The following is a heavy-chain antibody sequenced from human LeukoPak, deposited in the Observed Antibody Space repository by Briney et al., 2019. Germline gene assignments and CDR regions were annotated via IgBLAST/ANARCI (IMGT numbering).Heavy chain of an antibody. CDR1: GYTFTSYG. D-gene: IGHD3-10*01. J-gene: IGHJ4*02. CDR3: ATYTQSGAQGVSDY. Sequence: GASAKVSCKASGYTFTSYGISWVRQAPGQGLEWMGWISAYNGNTNYAQKLQDRVTMTRDTSTSTVYMELSSLRSEDTAVYYCATYTQSGAQGVSDYWGQGTLVTVSS. CDR2: ISAYNGNT. V-gene: IGHV1-18*01.